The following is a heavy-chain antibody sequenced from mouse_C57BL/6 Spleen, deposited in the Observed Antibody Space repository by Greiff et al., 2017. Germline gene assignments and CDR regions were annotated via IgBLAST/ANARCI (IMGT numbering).Heavy chain of an antibody. Sequence: EVMLVESGGGLVKPGGSLKLSCAASGFTFSDYGMHWVRQAPEKGLEWVAYISSGSSTIYYADTVKGRFTISRVNAKNTLFLQMTSLRSEDTAMYYCARPGYDYGSSYMSAMDYWGQGTSVTVSS. CDR1: GFTFSDYG. D-gene: IGHD1-1*01. J-gene: IGHJ4*01. CDR2: ISSGSSTI. V-gene: IGHV5-17*01. CDR3: ARPGYDYGSSYMSAMDY.